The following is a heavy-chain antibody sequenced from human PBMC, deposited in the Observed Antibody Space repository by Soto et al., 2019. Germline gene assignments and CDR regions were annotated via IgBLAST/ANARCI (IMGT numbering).Heavy chain of an antibody. CDR2: ISGRGGNT. CDR1: GFTFSNYA. J-gene: IGHJ4*02. Sequence: GGSLRLSCAASGFTFSNYAMSWVRQAPGKGLEWVPTISGRGGNTYYADSVKGRFTISRDNSRNTLYLQMDSLRVEDSAVYSCAKAGCSGGTCYLYYFDYWGQGALVTVSS. D-gene: IGHD2-15*01. V-gene: IGHV3-23*01. CDR3: AKAGCSGGTCYLYYFDY.